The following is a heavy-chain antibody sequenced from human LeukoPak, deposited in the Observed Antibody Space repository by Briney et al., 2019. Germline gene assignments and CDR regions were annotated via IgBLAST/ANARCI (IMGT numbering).Heavy chain of an antibody. CDR3: ARAGHDYGGNVAFDY. J-gene: IGHJ4*02. CDR1: GGAFSSYA. CDR2: IIPILGTA. V-gene: IGHV1-69*04. D-gene: IGHD4-23*01. Sequence: GSSVKVSCIASGGAFSSYAISWVRLAPGQGLGWVGRIIPILGTANYTQKFQGRVTITPDKSTSTAYMELSSLRSEDTAVYYCARAGHDYGGNVAFDYWGQGTLVTVSS.